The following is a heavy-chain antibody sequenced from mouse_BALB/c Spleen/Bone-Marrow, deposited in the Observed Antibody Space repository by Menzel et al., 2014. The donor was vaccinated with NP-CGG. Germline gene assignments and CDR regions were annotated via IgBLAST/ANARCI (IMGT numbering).Heavy chain of an antibody. CDR2: ISSGGST. CDR1: GFTFSSYA. J-gene: IGHJ3*01. CDR3: AREGDGYDPAWFAY. V-gene: IGHV5-6-5*01. Sequence: EVKLVESGGGLVKPGGSLKLSCAASGFTFSSYAMSWVRQTPEKRLEWVASISSGGSTYYPDSVEGRFTISRDNARSILSLQMSSLRSEDTAMYYCAREGDGYDPAWFAYWGQGTLVTVSA. D-gene: IGHD2-2*01.